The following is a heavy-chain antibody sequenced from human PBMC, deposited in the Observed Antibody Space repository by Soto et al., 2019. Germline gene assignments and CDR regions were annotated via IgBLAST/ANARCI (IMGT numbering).Heavy chain of an antibody. J-gene: IGHJ6*02. CDR1: GYTFTGYY. CDR3: ARSQIVVVPAAIDYYYYYGMDV. CDR2: INPNSGGT. Sequence: AAVKVSCKASGYTFTGYYMHWVRQAPGQGLEWMGWINPNSGGTNYAQKFQGRVTMTRDTSISTAYMELSRLRSDDTAVYYCARSQIVVVPAAIDYYYYYGMDVWGQGTTVTVSS. V-gene: IGHV1-2*02. D-gene: IGHD2-2*02.